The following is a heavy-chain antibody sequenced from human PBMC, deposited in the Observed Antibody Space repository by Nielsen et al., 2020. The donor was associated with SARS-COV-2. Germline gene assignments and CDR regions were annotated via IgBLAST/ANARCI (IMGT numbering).Heavy chain of an antibody. CDR3: ARGEYSYGYVDY. CDR2: IYHSGST. CDR1: GGSISSSNW. V-gene: IGHV4-4*02. J-gene: IGHJ4*02. Sequence: GSLRLSCAVSGGSISSSNWWSWVRQPPGKGLEWIGEIYHSGSTYYNPSLKSRVTISVDTSKNQFSLKLSSVTAADTAVYYCARGEYSYGYVDYWGQGTLGTVPS. D-gene: IGHD5-18*01.